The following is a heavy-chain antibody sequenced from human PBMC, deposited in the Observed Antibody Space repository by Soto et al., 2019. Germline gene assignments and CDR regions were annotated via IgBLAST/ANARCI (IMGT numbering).Heavy chain of an antibody. CDR1: GFTFSSYA. Sequence: XXSQRLASSASGFTFSSYALHWIRQAPGKGLEYVSTISRDGRNTYFADSVKGRFTISRDNSENSLYLHMSSLRVEDTAVYYCAKGGDYGDYGIYMDVWGKGTTVTVSS. V-gene: IGHV3-64D*08. CDR3: AKGGDYGDYGIYMDV. J-gene: IGHJ6*03. D-gene: IGHD4-17*01. CDR2: ISRDGRNT.